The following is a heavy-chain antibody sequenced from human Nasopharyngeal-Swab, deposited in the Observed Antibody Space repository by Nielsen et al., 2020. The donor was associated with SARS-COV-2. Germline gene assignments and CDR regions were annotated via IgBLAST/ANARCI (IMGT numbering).Heavy chain of an antibody. D-gene: IGHD3-3*01. J-gene: IGHJ6*02. CDR1: GGTFSSYA. CDR3: ARDLWRRAARDYYYYGMDV. Sequence: VKVSCKASGGTFSSYAISWVRQAPGQGLAWMGGIIPIFGTANYAQKFQGRVTITADESTSTAYMELSSLRSEDTAVYYCARDLWRRAARDYYYYGMDVWGQGTTVTVSS. CDR2: IIPIFGTA. V-gene: IGHV1-69*13.